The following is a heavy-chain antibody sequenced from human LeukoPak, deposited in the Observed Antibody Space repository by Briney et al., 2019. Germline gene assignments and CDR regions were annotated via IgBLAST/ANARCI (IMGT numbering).Heavy chain of an antibody. Sequence: GGSLRLSCAASGFTFSSYAMHWVRQAPGKGLEWVAVISYDGSNKYYADSVKGRFTISRDNAKNSLYLQMNSLRAEDTAMYYCARDTRMNTVGATRGFDYWGQGTLVTVSS. J-gene: IGHJ4*02. CDR2: ISYDGSNK. V-gene: IGHV3-30*04. CDR3: ARDTRMNTVGATRGFDY. D-gene: IGHD1-26*01. CDR1: GFTFSSYA.